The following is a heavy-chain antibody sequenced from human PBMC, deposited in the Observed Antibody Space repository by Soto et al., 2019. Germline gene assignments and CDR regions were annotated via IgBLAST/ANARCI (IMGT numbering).Heavy chain of an antibody. CDR3: ARESEDLTSNFDY. CDR2: ISSTTNYI. Sequence: GGSLRLSCAASGFTFTRYSMNWVRQAPGKGLEWVSSISSTTNYIYYGDSMKGRFTISRDNAKNSLYLEMNSLRAEDTAVYYCARESEDLTSNFDYWGQGTLVTVPQ. V-gene: IGHV3-21*06. J-gene: IGHJ4*02. CDR1: GFTFTRYS.